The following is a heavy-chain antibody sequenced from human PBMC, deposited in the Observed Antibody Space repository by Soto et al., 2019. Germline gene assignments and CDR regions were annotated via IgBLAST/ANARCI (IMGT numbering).Heavy chain of an antibody. V-gene: IGHV4-59*01. J-gene: IGHJ5*02. CDR1: GVSIGSYY. CDR3: VRAYDDSSGYSLDP. Sequence: SATLSLTCPVSGVSIGSYYWSWILQPPGKGLEWIGYIYYSGSMNYNPSLKSRVIISDDTSKNQSFLRLSSVTAADTAVYYFVRAYDDSSGYSLDPWGQVILVTVAS. D-gene: IGHD3-22*01. CDR2: IYYSGSM.